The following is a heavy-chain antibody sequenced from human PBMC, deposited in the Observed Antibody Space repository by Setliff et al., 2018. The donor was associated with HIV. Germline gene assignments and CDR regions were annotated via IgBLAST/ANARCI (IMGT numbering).Heavy chain of an antibody. J-gene: IGHJ4*02. CDR1: GGSISNNSCY. Sequence: SETLSLTCTVSGGSISNNSCYWGWVRQPPGKGLELIGNLFYNGSTNYNPSLKSRVTISVDTSRSQFSLKLSSVTAADTAVYYCARGRDKYGPIDYWGQGTLVTVSS. CDR3: ARGRDKYGPIDY. V-gene: IGHV4-39*07. CDR2: LFYNGST. D-gene: IGHD3-10*01.